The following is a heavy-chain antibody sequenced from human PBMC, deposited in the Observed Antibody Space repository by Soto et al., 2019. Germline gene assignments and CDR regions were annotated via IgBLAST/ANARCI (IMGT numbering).Heavy chain of an antibody. CDR1: GFTFSDYA. Sequence: GGSLRLSCVASGFTFSDYAMAWVRQSPGKGLGWVSSISGSGGSTYYADSVKGRFTISRDNSKNTVFLQMNSLRAEDTAVYYCAKDHGMDVWGQGATVTVSS. CDR3: AKDHGMDV. J-gene: IGHJ6*02. V-gene: IGHV3-23*01. CDR2: ISGSGGST.